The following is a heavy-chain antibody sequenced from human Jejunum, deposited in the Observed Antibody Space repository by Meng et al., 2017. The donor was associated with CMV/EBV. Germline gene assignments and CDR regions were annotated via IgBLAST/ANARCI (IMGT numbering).Heavy chain of an antibody. V-gene: IGHV4-4*02. D-gene: IGHD2-2*01. CDR1: GGAIGSINC. CDR3: ARGYASWTVDGRVGY. J-gene: IGHJ4*02. CDR2: ICYSGST. Sequence: SGGAIGSINCGSGVRQPPGKGLEWIGEICYSGSTNYNSSLESRVTISLDKSNNQFSLKLSSVTAADTAVYYCARGYASWTVDGRVGYWGQGTLVTVSS.